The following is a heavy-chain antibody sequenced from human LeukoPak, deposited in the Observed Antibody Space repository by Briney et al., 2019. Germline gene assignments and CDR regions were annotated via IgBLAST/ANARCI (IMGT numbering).Heavy chain of an antibody. V-gene: IGHV3-23*01. J-gene: IGHJ4*02. Sequence: GGSLRLSCAASGFTFDDYGMSWVRQAPGKGLEWVSAISGSGGSTYYADSVKGRFTISRDNSKNTLYLQMNSLRAEDTAVYYCAKKRVVVAATPAYYFDYWGQGTLVTVSS. CDR2: ISGSGGST. D-gene: IGHD2-15*01. CDR3: AKKRVVVAATPAYYFDY. CDR1: GFTFDDYG.